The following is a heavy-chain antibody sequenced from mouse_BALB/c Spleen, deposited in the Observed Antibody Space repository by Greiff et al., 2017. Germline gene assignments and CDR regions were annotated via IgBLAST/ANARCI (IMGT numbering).Heavy chain of an antibody. J-gene: IGHJ3*01. CDR1: GYAFTNYL. CDR3: ARYRGGFAY. CDR2: INPGSGGT. Sequence: QVQLQQSGAELVRPGTSVKVSCKASGYAFTNYLIEWVKQRPGQGLEWIGVINPGSGGTNYNEKFKGKATLTADKSSSTAYMQLSSLTSDDSAVYFCARYRGGFAYWGQGTLVTVSA. V-gene: IGHV1-54*01.